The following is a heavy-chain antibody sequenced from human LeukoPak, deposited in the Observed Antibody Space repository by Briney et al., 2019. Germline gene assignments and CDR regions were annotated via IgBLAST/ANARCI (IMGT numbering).Heavy chain of an antibody. D-gene: IGHD3-10*01. J-gene: IGHJ4*02. CDR3: ARVGQWFGELLTGFDY. CDR2: IYSGGST. CDR1: GFTVSSNY. V-gene: IGHV3-66*01. Sequence: GGSLRLSCAASGFTVSSNYMSWVRQAPGKGLEWVSVIYSGGSTYYADSVKGRFTIPRDNSKNTLYLQMNSLRAEDTAVYYCARVGQWFGELLTGFDYWGQGTPVTVSS.